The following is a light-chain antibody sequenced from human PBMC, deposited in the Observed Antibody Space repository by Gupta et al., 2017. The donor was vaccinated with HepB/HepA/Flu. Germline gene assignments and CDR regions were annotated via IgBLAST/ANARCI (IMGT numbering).Light chain of an antibody. J-gene: IGKJ1*01. CDR3: QQWYMSPPWS. CDR1: QGISNF. CDR2: AAS. Sequence: DVQLTQSPSFLSASVGDRVTITCLASQGISNFLAWYQQKPGKAPELLISAASTWHWGVPSRFSGSGSGTEFTSTISSLEPEDSAAYYCQQWYMSPPWSFGQGTKVEIK. V-gene: IGKV1-9*01.